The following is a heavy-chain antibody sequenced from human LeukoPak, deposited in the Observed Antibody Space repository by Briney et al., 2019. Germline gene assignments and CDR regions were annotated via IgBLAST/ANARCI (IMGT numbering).Heavy chain of an antibody. D-gene: IGHD1-26*01. J-gene: IGHJ6*03. CDR2: IFASGST. CDR3: ARIVGATNHYYYYMDV. Sequence: SETLSLTCTVSGASISSGSYYWNWIRQPAGKGLEWIGRIFASGSTNYNPSLKSRVTISLDTSKNQFSLRLSSVTAADTAVYYCARIVGATNHYYYYMDVWGKGTTVTVSS. V-gene: IGHV4-61*02. CDR1: GASISSGSYY.